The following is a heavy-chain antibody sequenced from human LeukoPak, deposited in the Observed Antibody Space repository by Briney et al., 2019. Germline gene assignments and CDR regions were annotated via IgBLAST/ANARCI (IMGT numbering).Heavy chain of an antibody. Sequence: PTETLSLTCAVNGASFSGYYWSWIRQPPEKGLEWIMEINHSGSTNYNPSLKSRVTISVDTSKNQFSLKLSSVTAADTAVYYCARGSVATKGYCSSTSCHGTNWFDPWGQGTLVTVSS. CDR3: ARGSVATKGYCSSTSCHGTNWFDP. CDR2: INHSGST. V-gene: IGHV4-34*01. CDR1: GASFSGYY. J-gene: IGHJ5*02. D-gene: IGHD2-2*01.